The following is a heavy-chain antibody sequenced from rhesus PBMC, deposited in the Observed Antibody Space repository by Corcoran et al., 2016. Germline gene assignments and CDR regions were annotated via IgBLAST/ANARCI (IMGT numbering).Heavy chain of an antibody. J-gene: IGHJ4*01. CDR3: ARARGYSSGWSDY. CDR2: ISGSGART. CDR1: GGSISSNY. V-gene: IGHV4-173*01. D-gene: IGHD6S26*01. Sequence: QLQLQESGPGLVKPSETLSLTCAVSGGSISSNYWSWIRQPPGKGLEWIGRISGSGARTDYNPSLKSRVTISTDTSTNRFSLKLSSVTAADTAVYYCARARGYSSGWSDYWGQGVLVTVSS.